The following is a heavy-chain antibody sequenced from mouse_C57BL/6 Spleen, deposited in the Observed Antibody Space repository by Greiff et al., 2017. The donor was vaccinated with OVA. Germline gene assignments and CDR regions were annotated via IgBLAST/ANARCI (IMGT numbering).Heavy chain of an antibody. CDR1: GYTFTSYW. CDR2: IYPGSGST. V-gene: IGHV1-55*01. D-gene: IGHD3-2*02. CDR3: ARKTAQATSYAMDY. J-gene: IGHJ4*01. Sequence: VQLQQPGAELVKPGASVKMSCKASGYTFTSYWITWVKQRPGQGLEWIGDIYPGSGSTNYNEKFKSKATLTVDTSSSTAYMQLSSLTSEDSAVYYCARKTAQATSYAMDYWGQGTSVTVSS.